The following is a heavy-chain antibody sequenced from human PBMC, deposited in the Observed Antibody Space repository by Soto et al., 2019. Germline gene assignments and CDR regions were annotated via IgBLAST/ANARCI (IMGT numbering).Heavy chain of an antibody. CDR1: GGSISSYY. Sequence: SETLSLTCTVSGGSISSYYWSWIRQPPGKGLEWIGYTYYSGSTNYNPSLKSRVTISVDTSKNQFSLKLSSVTAADTAVYYCARGAPGGYYGMDVWGQGTTVTVSS. J-gene: IGHJ6*02. V-gene: IGHV4-59*01. CDR3: ARGAPGGYYGMDV. D-gene: IGHD3-10*01. CDR2: TYYSGST.